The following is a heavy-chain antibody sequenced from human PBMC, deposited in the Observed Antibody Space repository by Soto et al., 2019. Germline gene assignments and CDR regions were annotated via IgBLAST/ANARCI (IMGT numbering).Heavy chain of an antibody. Sequence: EVQLLESGGGLVQPGGSLRLSCAASGFTFSSYAMSWVRQAPGKGLEWVSAISGSGGSTYYADSVKGRFTISRDNSKNMLYLQMNSLRAEETAVYYCAKVRYFDCLFPNFAYWGQGTLVTVCS. V-gene: IGHV3-23*01. D-gene: IGHD3-9*01. CDR2: ISGSGGST. CDR3: AKVRYFDCLFPNFAY. J-gene: IGHJ4*02. CDR1: GFTFSSYA.